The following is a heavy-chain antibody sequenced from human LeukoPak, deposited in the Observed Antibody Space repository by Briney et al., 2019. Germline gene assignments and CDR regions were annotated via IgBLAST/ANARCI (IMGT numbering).Heavy chain of an antibody. Sequence: GGSLRLSCAGSGFTFSSYAMSWVRQAPGKGLEWVSAVSGSGDSTDYADSVKGRFTISRDYSKNTLFLQMNSLRAEDTALYYCAESDCSGIYCYVLDYWGQGTLVTVSS. V-gene: IGHV3-23*01. CDR1: GFTFSSYA. D-gene: IGHD2-2*01. CDR3: AESDCSGIYCYVLDY. CDR2: VSGSGDST. J-gene: IGHJ4*02.